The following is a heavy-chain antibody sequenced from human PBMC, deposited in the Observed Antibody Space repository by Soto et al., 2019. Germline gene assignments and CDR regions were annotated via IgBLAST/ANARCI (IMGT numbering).Heavy chain of an antibody. CDR2: NYHSGST. CDR3: ARRYSSSWYYFDY. Sequence: QVQLQESGPGLVKPSGTLSLTCAVSGGSISSSNWWSWVRQPPAKGLECIGENYHSGSTTYNPSLKIRVTKSVDKSKNQFSLMLSAVTAADTAVYYCARRYSSSWYYFDYWGQGTLVTVSS. CDR1: GGSISSSNW. V-gene: IGHV4-4*02. D-gene: IGHD6-13*01. J-gene: IGHJ4*02.